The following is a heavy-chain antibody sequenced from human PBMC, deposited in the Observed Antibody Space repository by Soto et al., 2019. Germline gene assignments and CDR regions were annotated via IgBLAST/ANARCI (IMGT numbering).Heavy chain of an antibody. CDR2: INHSGGT. V-gene: IGHV4-34*01. J-gene: IGHJ6*03. Sequence: PSETLSLTCAVYGGSFSGYYWSWIRQPPGKGLEWIGEINHSGGTNYNPSLKSRVTISVDTSKNQFSLKLSSVTAADTAVYYCARPATRYCSSTSCKNYYMDVWGKGTTVTVSS. CDR1: GGSFSGYY. CDR3: ARPATRYCSSTSCKNYYMDV. D-gene: IGHD2-2*01.